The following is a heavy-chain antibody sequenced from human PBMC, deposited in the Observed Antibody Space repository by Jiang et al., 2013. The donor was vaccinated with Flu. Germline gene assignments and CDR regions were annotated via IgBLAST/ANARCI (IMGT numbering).Heavy chain of an antibody. D-gene: IGHD3-22*01. CDR2: IRSKAYGGTT. CDR1: GFTFGDYA. CDR3: TRGHYDSSGYSLYLSAFDI. Sequence: VQLVESGGGLVQPGRSLRLSCTASGFTFGDYAMSWVRQAPGKGLEWVGFIRSKAYGGTTEYAASVKGRFTISRDDSKSIAYLQMNSLKTEDTAVYYCTRGHYDSSGYSLYLSAFDIWAKGQVVTVSS. V-gene: IGHV3-49*04. J-gene: IGHJ3*02.